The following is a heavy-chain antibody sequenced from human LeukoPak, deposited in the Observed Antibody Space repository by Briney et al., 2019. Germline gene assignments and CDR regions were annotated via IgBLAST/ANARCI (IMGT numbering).Heavy chain of an antibody. Sequence: ASVKVSCKASGYTFTSYVISWVRQAPGQGLEWMGWISAYNGNTNYAQKLQGRVTMTTDTSTSTAYMELRRLRYDDTAVYYCARLMGYRGRAARPRDVDYWGQRTLVTVSS. D-gene: IGHD6-6*01. J-gene: IGHJ4*02. CDR2: ISAYNGNT. CDR3: ARLMGYRGRAARPRDVDY. V-gene: IGHV1-18*01. CDR1: GYTFTSYV.